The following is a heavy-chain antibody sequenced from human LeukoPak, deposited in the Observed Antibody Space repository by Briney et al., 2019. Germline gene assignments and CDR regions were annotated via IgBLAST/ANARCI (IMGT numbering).Heavy chain of an antibody. CDR3: ARDNRVTTRSRQVGYFDY. CDR1: GGSISSGGYY. D-gene: IGHD4-17*01. CDR2: IYYSGST. J-gene: IGHJ4*02. Sequence: SQTLSLTCTVSGGSISSGGYYWSWIRQHPGKGLEWIGYIYYSGSTYYNPSLKSRVTISVDTSKNQFSLKLSSVTAADTAVYYCARDNRVTTRSRQVGYFDYWGQGTLVTASS. V-gene: IGHV4-31*03.